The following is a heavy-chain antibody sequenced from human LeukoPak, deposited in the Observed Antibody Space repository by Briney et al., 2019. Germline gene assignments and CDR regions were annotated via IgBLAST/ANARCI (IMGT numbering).Heavy chain of an antibody. Sequence: LRASVKVSCKASGYTFTSYDINWVRQAPGQGLEWMGWMNPNSANTGYAQKLQGRVTMTTDTSTSTAYMELRSLRSDDTAVYYCAQGAAAGATAYWGQGTLVTVSS. V-gene: IGHV1-8*01. D-gene: IGHD1-1*01. J-gene: IGHJ4*02. CDR2: MNPNSANT. CDR1: GYTFTSYD. CDR3: AQGAAAGATAY.